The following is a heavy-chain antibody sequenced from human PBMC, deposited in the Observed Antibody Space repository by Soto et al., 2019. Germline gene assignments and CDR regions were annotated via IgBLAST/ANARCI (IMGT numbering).Heavy chain of an antibody. CDR3: AKRFSGSSGYWYFDL. D-gene: IGHD1-26*01. CDR1: GFTFSSYA. Sequence: EVQLLESGGGLVQPGGSLRLSCAASGFTFSSYAMSWVRQAPGKGLEWVSAISGSGGSTYYADSVKGRFTISRDNSKNTRYLQMNSLRAEDTAVYYCAKRFSGSSGYWYFDLWGRGTLVTVSS. CDR2: ISGSGGST. J-gene: IGHJ2*01. V-gene: IGHV3-23*01.